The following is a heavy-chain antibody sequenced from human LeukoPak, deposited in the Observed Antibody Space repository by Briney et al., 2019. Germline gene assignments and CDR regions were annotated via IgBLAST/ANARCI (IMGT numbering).Heavy chain of an antibody. J-gene: IGHJ4*02. CDR2: MNPNSGNT. Sequence: GASVKVPCKASGNTFTSYDINGVRQAPGQGLEWMGWMNPNSGNTGYAQKFQGRVTMTRNTSISTAYMELSSLRSEDTAVYYCARGREWGILTDWGQGTLVTVSS. CDR3: ARGREWGILTD. CDR1: GNTFTSYD. D-gene: IGHD1-26*01. V-gene: IGHV1-8*01.